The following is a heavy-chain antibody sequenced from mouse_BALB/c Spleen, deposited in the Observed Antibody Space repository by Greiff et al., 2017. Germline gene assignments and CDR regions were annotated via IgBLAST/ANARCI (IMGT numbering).Heavy chain of an antibody. Sequence: VKLVESGPGLVQPSQSLSITCTVSGFSLTSYGVHWVRQSPGKGLEWLGVIWSGGSTDYNAAFISRLSISKDNSKSQVFFKMNSLQANDTAIYYCARNVPSFWYFDVWGAGTTVTVSS. J-gene: IGHJ1*01. V-gene: IGHV2-2*02. CDR2: IWSGGST. CDR1: GFSLTSYG. CDR3: ARNVPSFWYFDV.